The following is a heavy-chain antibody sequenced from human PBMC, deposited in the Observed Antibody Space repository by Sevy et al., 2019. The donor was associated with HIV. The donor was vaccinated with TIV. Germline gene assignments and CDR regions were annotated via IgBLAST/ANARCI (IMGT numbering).Heavy chain of an antibody. J-gene: IGHJ3*02. Sequence: ASVKVSRKVSGYTLTELSMHWVRQAPGKGLEWMGGFDPEDGETIYARKFQGRVTMTEDTSTDTAYMELSSLRSEDTAVYYCATELAAAGTHAHDAFDIWGQGTMVTVSS. CDR2: FDPEDGET. V-gene: IGHV1-24*01. CDR3: ATELAAAGTHAHDAFDI. CDR1: GYTLTELS. D-gene: IGHD6-13*01.